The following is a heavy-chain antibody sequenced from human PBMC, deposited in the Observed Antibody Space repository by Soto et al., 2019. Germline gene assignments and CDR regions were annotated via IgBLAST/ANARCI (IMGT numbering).Heavy chain of an antibody. V-gene: IGHV3-23*01. J-gene: IGHJ4*02. CDR3: AKDYTGSWYYFDY. CDR1: GFTFDSYA. Sequence: PGGSLRLSXAASGFTFDSYAMNWVRHAPGKGLEWVSAISGTGDTTYYADSVKGRFTISRDNSKNTLYLQMNSLRAEDTAVYYCAKDYTGSWYYFDYWGQGTLVTVSS. CDR2: ISGTGDTT. D-gene: IGHD6-13*01.